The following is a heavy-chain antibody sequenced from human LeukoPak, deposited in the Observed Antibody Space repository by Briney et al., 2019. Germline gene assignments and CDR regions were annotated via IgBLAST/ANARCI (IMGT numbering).Heavy chain of an antibody. Sequence: QSGGSLRLSCAASGFTFSSYWMHWVRQAAGKGLVWVSRIKSDGSTTTYADSVKGRFTISRDNAKNTLYLQMNSLRAEDTAVYYCARVVDTHFDYWGQGTLITVSS. CDR1: GFTFSSYW. V-gene: IGHV3-74*01. CDR2: IKSDGSTT. CDR3: ARVVDTHFDY. D-gene: IGHD5-18*01. J-gene: IGHJ4*02.